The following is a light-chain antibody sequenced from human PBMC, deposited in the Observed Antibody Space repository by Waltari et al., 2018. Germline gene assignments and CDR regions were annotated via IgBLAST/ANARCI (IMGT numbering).Light chain of an antibody. V-gene: IGKV3D-15*01. Sequence: EIVMTQSPATLSVSPGERATLSCRASQSVGSNLAWYQQKPGQGPRLLIYGASTRATGISARFSGSGSGSEFTLTISSTQSEDFAVYYCQQYNNWPPGTFGQGTKVEIK. J-gene: IGKJ1*01. CDR1: QSVGSN. CDR2: GAS. CDR3: QQYNNWPPGT.